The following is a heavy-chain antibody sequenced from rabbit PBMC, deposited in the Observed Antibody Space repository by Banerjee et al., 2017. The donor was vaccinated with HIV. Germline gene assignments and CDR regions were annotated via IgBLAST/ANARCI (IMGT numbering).Heavy chain of an antibody. CDR3: ARDLADYTGYNYATRLDL. CDR1: GFSFSRSYY. V-gene: IGHV1S40*01. Sequence: QSLEESGGDLVKPGASLTLTCTASGFSFSRSYYMCWVRQAPGKGLEWIACTYAGSGGSTYYASWAKGRFTISKTSSTTVTLQMTSLTAADTATYFCARDLADYTGYNYATRLDLWGPGTLVTVS. J-gene: IGHJ3*01. D-gene: IGHD7-1*01. CDR2: TYAGSGGST.